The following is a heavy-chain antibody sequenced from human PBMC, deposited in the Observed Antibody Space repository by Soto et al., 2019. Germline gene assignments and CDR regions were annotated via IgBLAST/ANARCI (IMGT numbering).Heavy chain of an antibody. D-gene: IGHD6-19*01. Sequence: QVQLVESGGGVVQPGRSLRLSCAASGFTFSSYGMHWVRQAPGKGLEWVAVISYDGSNKYYADSVKGRFTISRDNSKNTLYLQMNSLRAEDTAVYYCANFPYGTSSGEVFDYWGQGTLVTVSS. CDR3: ANFPYGTSSGEVFDY. V-gene: IGHV3-30*18. CDR2: ISYDGSNK. J-gene: IGHJ4*02. CDR1: GFTFSSYG.